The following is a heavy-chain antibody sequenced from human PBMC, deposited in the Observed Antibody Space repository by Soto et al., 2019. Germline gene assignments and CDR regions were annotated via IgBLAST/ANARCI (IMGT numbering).Heavy chain of an antibody. J-gene: IGHJ5*02. CDR3: ARARGGDSGDYASLFDR. V-gene: IGHV4-30-4*01. D-gene: IGHD4-17*01. Sequence: SETLSLTCTVFGGSVSIGDYLWSWIRQRPGKGLEWIGYIHDSGNTYYNPSLKSRVTISLDTSKNQFSLKVTSMTAADTTVYFCARARGGDSGDYASLFDRWGQGNLVTVSS. CDR1: GGSVSIGDYL. CDR2: IHDSGNT.